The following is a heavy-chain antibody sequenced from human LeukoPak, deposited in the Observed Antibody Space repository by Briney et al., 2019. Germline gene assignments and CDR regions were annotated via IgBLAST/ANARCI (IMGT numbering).Heavy chain of an antibody. V-gene: IGHV3-23*01. Sequence: GGSLRLSCAASGFTFSSYAMSWVRQAPGKGLEWVSAISGSGGSTYYADSVKGQFTISRDNSKNTLYLQMNSLRAEDTAVYHCAKGRKSYYYGMDVWGQGTTVTVSS. CDR2: ISGSGGST. J-gene: IGHJ6*02. CDR3: AKGRKSYYYGMDV. CDR1: GFTFSSYA.